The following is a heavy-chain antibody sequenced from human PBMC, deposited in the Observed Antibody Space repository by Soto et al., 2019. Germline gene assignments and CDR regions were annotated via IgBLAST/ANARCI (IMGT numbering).Heavy chain of an antibody. CDR1: GFIFKAYG. V-gene: IGHV3-30*19. J-gene: IGHJ6*02. D-gene: IGHD3-3*01. CDR2: ISYDGSNK. CDR3: ARPGSGYDVLSGQYFYYFHTMDV. Sequence: GGSLRLSCEGSGFIFKAYGMHWVRQGPGKGLEWVAVISYDGSNKYYADSVKGRFTISRDNSRNTMYLQMNSLTTDDTAVYYCARPGSGYDVLSGQYFYYFHTMDVCGQGTTVTVSS.